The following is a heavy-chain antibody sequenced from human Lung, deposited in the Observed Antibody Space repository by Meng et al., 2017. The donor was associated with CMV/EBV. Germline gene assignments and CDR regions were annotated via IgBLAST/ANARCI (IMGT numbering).Heavy chain of an antibody. CDR2: VNPNSGVT. D-gene: IGHD3-3*02. J-gene: IGHJ3*02. CDR3: ARHFPSGLDGFDI. Sequence: ASVKVSXKASGYTFTSYDISWVRQAPGQGLEWMGWVNPNSGVTGYAQKFLGRVTMTSDTSITTAYMELTRLTYDDTAVYYCARHFPSGLDGFDIWGQETVVTLSS. V-gene: IGHV1-2*02. CDR1: GYTFTSYD.